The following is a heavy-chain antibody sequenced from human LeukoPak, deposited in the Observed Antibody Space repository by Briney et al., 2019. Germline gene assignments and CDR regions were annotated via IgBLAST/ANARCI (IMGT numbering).Heavy chain of an antibody. V-gene: IGHV3-48*03. CDR3: AKDQGQGRYYYYYGMDV. D-gene: IGHD2-15*01. Sequence: GGSLRLSCAASGFTFSSYEMNRVRQAPGKGLEWVSYISSSGGTIYYADSVKGRFTISRDNAKNSLFLQMNSLRAEDTAVYYCAKDQGQGRYYYYYGMDVWGQGTTVTVSS. J-gene: IGHJ6*02. CDR1: GFTFSSYE. CDR2: ISSSGGTI.